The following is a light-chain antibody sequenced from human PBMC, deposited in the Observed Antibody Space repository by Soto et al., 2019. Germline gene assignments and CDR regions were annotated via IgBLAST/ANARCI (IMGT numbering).Light chain of an antibody. CDR1: QSISRR. CDR2: DAS. J-gene: IGKJ1*01. Sequence: DIQMTQSPSTLSASIRDRVIITCRASQSISRRLAWYQHKPGKAPKLLIYDASTLASGVPLRFSGSGSGTEFTLTISNLQPDDFATYYCQQYNDYWTFGQGTKVDIK. V-gene: IGKV1-5*01. CDR3: QQYNDYWT.